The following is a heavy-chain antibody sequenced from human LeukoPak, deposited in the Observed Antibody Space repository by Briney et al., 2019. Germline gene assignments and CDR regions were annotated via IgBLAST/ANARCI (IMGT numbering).Heavy chain of an antibody. D-gene: IGHD3-22*01. V-gene: IGHV4-39*01. CDR2: IYYSGST. J-gene: IGHJ4*02. CDR1: GGSISSSSYF. Sequence: SETLSLTCTVSGGSISSSSYFWGWIRQPPGKGLEWIGSIYYSGSTYYNPSLKSRVTISVDTSKNQFSLKLSSVTAADTAVYYCGRWDSSGYYGGGHSDYWGQGTLVTVSS. CDR3: GRWDSSGYYGGGHSDY.